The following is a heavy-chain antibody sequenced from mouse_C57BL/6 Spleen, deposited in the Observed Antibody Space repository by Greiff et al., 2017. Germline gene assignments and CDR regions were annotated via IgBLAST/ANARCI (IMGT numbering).Heavy chain of an antibody. CDR3: ALAQAGYFDY. CDR2: IYPGSGNT. D-gene: IGHD3-2*02. Sequence: VQLQQSGAELVRPGASVKLSCKASGYTFTDYYINWVKQRPGQGLEWIARIYPGSGNTYYNEKFKGKATLTAEKSSSTAYMQLSSLTSEASAVYFCALAQAGYFDYWGQGTTLTVSS. CDR1: GYTFTDYY. J-gene: IGHJ2*01. V-gene: IGHV1-76*01.